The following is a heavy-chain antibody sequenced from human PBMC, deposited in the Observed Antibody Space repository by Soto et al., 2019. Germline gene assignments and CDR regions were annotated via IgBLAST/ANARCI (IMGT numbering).Heavy chain of an antibody. J-gene: IGHJ4*02. Sequence: PWGALRLSCAASGFTFSSYGMTWVRQAPGKGLEWVSFSSATGAGTYYADSVKGRFTISRDNSKNTLYLQMTSLRADDTAVYYCAKDRREGGNYGFYSDFWGQGALVTVSS. V-gene: IGHV3-23*01. CDR1: GFTFSSYG. CDR3: AKDRREGGNYGFYSDF. D-gene: IGHD1-7*01. CDR2: SSATGAGT.